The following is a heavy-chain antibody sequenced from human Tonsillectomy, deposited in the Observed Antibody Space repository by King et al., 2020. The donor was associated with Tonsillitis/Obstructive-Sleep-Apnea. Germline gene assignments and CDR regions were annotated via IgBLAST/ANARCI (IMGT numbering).Heavy chain of an antibody. CDR2: IKSKNDGGTT. J-gene: IGHJ4*02. Sequence: VQLVESGGGLIKVGGSLRLSCAASGFTFNKSGMSWVRQAPGKGLEGVGRIKSKNDGGTTDYDAPVKGRFTISRDDSKNTVYLQMNSLKSEDTAAYYCTTDPRYWGQGTLVTVSS. CDR3: TTDPRY. V-gene: IGHV3-15*01. D-gene: IGHD3-9*01. CDR1: GFTFNKSG.